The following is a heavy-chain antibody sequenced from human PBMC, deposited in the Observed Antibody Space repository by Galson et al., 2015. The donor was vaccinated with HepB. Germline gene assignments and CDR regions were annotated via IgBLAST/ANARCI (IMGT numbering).Heavy chain of an antibody. J-gene: IGHJ4*02. CDR2: IWYDGSNK. V-gene: IGHV3-33*01. CDR1: GFTFSSYG. CDR3: ARAPGYGYFDY. Sequence: SLRLSCAASGFTFSSYGMHWVRQAPGKGLEWVAVIWYDGSNKNYADSVKGRFTISRDNSKNTLYLQMNSLRAEDTAVYYCARAPGYGYFDYWVQGTLVTVSS. D-gene: IGHD5-12*01.